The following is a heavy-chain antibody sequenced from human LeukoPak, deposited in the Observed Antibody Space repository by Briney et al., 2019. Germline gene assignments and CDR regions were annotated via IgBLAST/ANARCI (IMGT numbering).Heavy chain of an antibody. V-gene: IGHV1-18*01. CDR2: VSGYNGNT. CDR1: GYTLTHYG. J-gene: IGHJ3*01. CDR3: AREVDSTMVNAFDF. Sequence: ASVKVSCKAYGYTLTHYGINWVRQAPGQGLECMGWVSGYNGNTRYAQNFQGRPTLTTDTSTNIVYLELTRSWIADPSVYYCAREVDSTMVNAFDFWGQGTLVTVSS. D-gene: IGHD3-10*01.